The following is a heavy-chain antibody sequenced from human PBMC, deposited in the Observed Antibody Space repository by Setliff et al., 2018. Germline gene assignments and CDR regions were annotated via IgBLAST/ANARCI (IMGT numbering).Heavy chain of an antibody. CDR3: ARTGTYRYFDS. CDR2: IYYSGST. D-gene: IGHD1-1*01. J-gene: IGHJ4*02. Sequence: SETLSLTCIVSGASISSDGYYWSWIRQHPGKGLEWIGYIYYSGSTYYNPSLKSRVTISLDTSKNQFSLELSSVTAADTAVYYCARTGTYRYFDSWGQGTRVTVSS. V-gene: IGHV4-31*03. CDR1: GASISSDGYY.